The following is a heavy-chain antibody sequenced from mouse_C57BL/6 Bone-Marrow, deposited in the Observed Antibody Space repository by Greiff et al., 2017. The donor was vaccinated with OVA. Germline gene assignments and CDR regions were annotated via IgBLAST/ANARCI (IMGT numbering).Heavy chain of an antibody. J-gene: IGHJ4*01. CDR2: ISYDGSN. Sequence: VQLQQSGPGLVKPSQSLSLTCSVTGYSITSGYYWNWIRQFPGNKLEWMGYISYDGSNNYNPSLKNRISITRDTSKNQFFLKLNSVTTEDTATYYCARFLLRRGAMDYWGQGTSVTVSS. CDR1: GYSITSGYY. D-gene: IGHD1-1*01. CDR3: ARFLLRRGAMDY. V-gene: IGHV3-6*01.